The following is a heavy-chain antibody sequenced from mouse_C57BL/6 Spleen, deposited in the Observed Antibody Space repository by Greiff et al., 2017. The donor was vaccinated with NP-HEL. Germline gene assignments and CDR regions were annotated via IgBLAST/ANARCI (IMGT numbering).Heavy chain of an antibody. Sequence: EVKLMESGGGLVQPGGSLSLSCAASGFTFTDYYMSWVRQPPGKALEWLGFIRNKANGYTTEYSASVKGRFTISRDNSQSILYLQMNALRAEDSATYYCARSVVAYYFDYWGQGPTLTVAS. J-gene: IGHJ2*01. D-gene: IGHD1-1*01. V-gene: IGHV7-3*01. CDR1: GFTFTDYY. CDR2: IRNKANGYTT. CDR3: ARSVVAYYFDY.